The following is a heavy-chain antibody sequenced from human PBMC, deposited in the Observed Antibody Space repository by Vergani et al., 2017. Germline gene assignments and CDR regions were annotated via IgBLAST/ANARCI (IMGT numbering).Heavy chain of an antibody. D-gene: IGHD3-10*01. CDR3: ARGDQMLWFGELCWFDP. CDR2: IYHSGST. V-gene: IGHV4-38-2*01. CDR1: GYSISSGYY. J-gene: IGHJ5*02. Sequence: QVQLQESGPGLVKPSETLSLTCAVSGYSISSGYYWGWIRQPPGKGLEWIGSIYHSGSTYYNPSLKSRVTISGDTSKNKFSLKLRSVTAADTAVYDCARGDQMLWFGELCWFDPWGQGTLVTVSS.